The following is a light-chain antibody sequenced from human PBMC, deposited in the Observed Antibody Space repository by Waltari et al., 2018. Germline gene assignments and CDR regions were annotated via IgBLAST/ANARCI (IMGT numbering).Light chain of an antibody. J-gene: IGLJ1*01. CDR2: EVT. Sequence: QSALTQPPSASGSPGPSVTIPCTGTSSDVGSFNYVSWYQQHPGEAPKLMIYEVTKRPSGVPDRFSGSKSGNTASLTVSGLQAEDEADYYCISYAGSNYYVFGTGTKVTVL. V-gene: IGLV2-8*01. CDR3: ISYAGSNYYV. CDR1: SSDVGSFNY.